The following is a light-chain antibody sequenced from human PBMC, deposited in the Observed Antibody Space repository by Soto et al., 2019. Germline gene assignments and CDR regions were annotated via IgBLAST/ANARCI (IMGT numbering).Light chain of an antibody. CDR1: SSDVGGYKY. Sequence: QSALTQPRSVSESPGQSVTISCSGTSSDVGGYKYVSWYQQHTGEAPKLMIYDVSKRPSGVPDRFSGSKSGSTASLTISGLQAEDEADYYCCSYAGSSTWVFGGGTKLTVL. CDR3: CSYAGSSTWV. V-gene: IGLV2-11*01. CDR2: DVS. J-gene: IGLJ3*02.